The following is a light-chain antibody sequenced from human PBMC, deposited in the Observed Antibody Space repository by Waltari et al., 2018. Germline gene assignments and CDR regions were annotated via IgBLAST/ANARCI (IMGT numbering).Light chain of an antibody. CDR2: ANY. J-gene: IGLJ3*02. V-gene: IGLV1-44*01. CDR1: TANIGTNT. CDR3: ATWDDSLSGRV. Sequence: QSVLTQPPSTSGTPGQGVTIPCSGSTANIGTNTVTWYQLLPGTAPKTVIFANYHRPSGVPDRFSASKSGTSASLVISGLQSEDEADYFCATWDDSLSGRVFGGGTKVTVL.